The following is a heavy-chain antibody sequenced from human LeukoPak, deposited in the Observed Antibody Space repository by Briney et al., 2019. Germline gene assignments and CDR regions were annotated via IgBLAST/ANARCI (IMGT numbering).Heavy chain of an antibody. D-gene: IGHD5-18*01. CDR2: IDHSGST. V-gene: IGHV4-34*01. Sequence: PSETLSLTCAVYGGSFSTYYWSWIRQPPGEGLEWIGDIDHSGSTNYNPSLKSRVTISVDTSKNQFSLNLSSVTAADTAVYYCARIRRLTAMGKYYFDYWGQGALVTVSS. CDR3: ARIRRLTAMGKYYFDY. CDR1: GGSFSTYY. J-gene: IGHJ4*02.